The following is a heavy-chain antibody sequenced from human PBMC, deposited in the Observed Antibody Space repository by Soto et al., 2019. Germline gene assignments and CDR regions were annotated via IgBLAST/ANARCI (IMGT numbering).Heavy chain of an antibody. D-gene: IGHD1-7*01. J-gene: IGHJ4*02. Sequence: QVQLVQSGGEVKKPGASVKVSCKAAGYTFGTYGISWVRQAPGHGLEWMGWISGHNGVTNNARKFQDRVTMTTDTSTSTAYMELRSLRSVDTAMYYCARDRQNYGTFDYWGQGTLVTVSS. CDR3: ARDRQNYGTFDY. CDR1: GYTFGTYG. V-gene: IGHV1-18*01. CDR2: ISGHNGVT.